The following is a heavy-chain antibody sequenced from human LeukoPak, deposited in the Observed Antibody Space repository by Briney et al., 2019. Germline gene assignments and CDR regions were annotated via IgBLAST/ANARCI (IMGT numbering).Heavy chain of an antibody. Sequence: SETLSLTCTVSGGSISSGDYSWSWIRQPPGKGLEWIGYIYYSGSTYYNPSLKSRVTISVDTSKNQFSLKLSSVTAADTAVYYCAREGRYFGYYYYYGMHVWGQGTTVTVSS. D-gene: IGHD3-9*01. J-gene: IGHJ6*02. CDR2: IYYSGST. CDR1: GGSISSGDYS. CDR3: AREGRYFGYYYYYGMHV. V-gene: IGHV4-30-4*01.